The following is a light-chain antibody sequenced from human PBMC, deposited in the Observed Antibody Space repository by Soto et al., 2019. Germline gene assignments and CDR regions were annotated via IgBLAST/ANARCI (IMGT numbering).Light chain of an antibody. Sequence: ELVLTQSPGTLSLSPGDRATLSCRASQSVSSNLAWYQQKPGQAPRLLIYGASTRATGIPARFSGSGSGTEFTLTISSLQSEDFAVYYCQQYNNWPWTFGQGTKVDI. V-gene: IGKV3-15*01. CDR3: QQYNNWPWT. J-gene: IGKJ1*01. CDR1: QSVSSN. CDR2: GAS.